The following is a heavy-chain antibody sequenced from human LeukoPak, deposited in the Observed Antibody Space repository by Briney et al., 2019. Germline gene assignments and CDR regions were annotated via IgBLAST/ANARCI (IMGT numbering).Heavy chain of an antibody. Sequence: SETLSLTCTVSGGSLSSGGYYWTWIRQHPGTGLEWIGYIYYSGSTFYNPSLKSRVTISVDTSKNQFSLKLSSVTAADTAVYYCARWRGRSGYYPHFDYWGQGTVVTVSS. CDR2: IYYSGST. J-gene: IGHJ4*02. CDR1: GGSLSSGGYY. CDR3: ARWRGRSGYYPHFDY. V-gene: IGHV4-31*03. D-gene: IGHD3-3*01.